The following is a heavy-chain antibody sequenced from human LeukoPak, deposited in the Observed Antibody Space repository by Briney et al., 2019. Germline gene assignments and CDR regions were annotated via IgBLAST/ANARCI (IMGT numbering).Heavy chain of an antibody. V-gene: IGHV3-9*01. J-gene: IGHJ4*02. Sequence: GGSLRLSCAGSGFIFNNYAMHWVRQPPGKGLKWVSGISWNSGSIDYADSVKGRFTISRDNAKNSLYLQMNSLRVEDTAFYYCAKDNRRHYTSGPNPDSLHWGQGALVTVSS. CDR3: AKDNRRHYTSGPNPDSLH. D-gene: IGHD6-19*01. CDR2: ISWNSGSI. CDR1: GFIFNNYA.